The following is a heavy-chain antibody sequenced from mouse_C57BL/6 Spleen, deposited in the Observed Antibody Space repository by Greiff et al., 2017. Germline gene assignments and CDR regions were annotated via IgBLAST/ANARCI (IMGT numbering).Heavy chain of an antibody. CDR1: GFTFSDYG. Sequence: EVMLVASGGGLVKPGGSLKLSCAASGFTFSDYGMHWVRQAPEKGLEWVAYISSGSSTIYYADTVKGRFTISRDNAKNTLFLQMTSLRSEDTAMYYCARPLYYGSSYDWFAYWGQGTLVTVSA. CDR2: ISSGSSTI. J-gene: IGHJ3*01. D-gene: IGHD1-1*01. V-gene: IGHV5-17*01. CDR3: ARPLYYGSSYDWFAY.